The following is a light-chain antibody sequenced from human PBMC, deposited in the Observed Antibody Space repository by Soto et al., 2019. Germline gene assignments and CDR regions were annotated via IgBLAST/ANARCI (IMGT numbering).Light chain of an antibody. Sequence: IVLTQCPATLSLSPGERATLSCRASQSFSKPFAWYETKSGQAPRLIIXXAYXRATGIPVRFSGSGSGTGFTLTTRSLEPEDFAVEYCQRRGEWPPGATFGQGTRLEIK. CDR1: QSFSKP. CDR2: XAY. CDR3: QRRGEWPPGAT. J-gene: IGKJ5*01. V-gene: IGKV3-11*01.